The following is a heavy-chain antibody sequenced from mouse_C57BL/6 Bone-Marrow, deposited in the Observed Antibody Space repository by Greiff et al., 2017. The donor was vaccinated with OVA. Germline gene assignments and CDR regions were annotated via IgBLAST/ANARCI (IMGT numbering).Heavy chain of an antibody. Sequence: QVQLQQPGAELVKPGASVKLSCKASGYTFTSYWMQWVKQRPGQGLEWIGEIDPSDSYTNYNQKFKGKATLTVDTSSRPAYMQLSSLTSEDSAVYYCARFPSTMVTTFGFYVDYWGQGTTLTVSS. CDR2: IDPSDSYT. V-gene: IGHV1-50*01. CDR3: ARFPSTMVTTFGFYVDY. CDR1: GYTFTSYW. D-gene: IGHD2-2*01. J-gene: IGHJ2*01.